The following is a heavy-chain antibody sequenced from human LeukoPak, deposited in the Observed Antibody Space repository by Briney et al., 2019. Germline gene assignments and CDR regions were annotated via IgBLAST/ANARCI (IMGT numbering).Heavy chain of an antibody. CDR3: AKGDSSTPKYYLGY. CDR1: GFTFSDYY. Sequence: GGSLRLSCAASGFTFSDYYMSWIRQAPGKGLEWVSFISSSGSTIFYSDSVKGRFTISRDNAKNSLYLQMNSLRAEDTALYYCAKGDSSTPKYYLGYWGQGTLVTVSS. V-gene: IGHV3-11*01. J-gene: IGHJ4*02. CDR2: ISSSGSTI. D-gene: IGHD3-22*01.